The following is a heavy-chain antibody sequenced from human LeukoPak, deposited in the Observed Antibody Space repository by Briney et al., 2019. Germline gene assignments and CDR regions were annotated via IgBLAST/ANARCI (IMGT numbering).Heavy chain of an antibody. D-gene: IGHD3-3*01. CDR2: INHSGST. CDR3: AAEYYDFWSGYYLFDP. CDR1: GGSFSGYY. V-gene: IGHV4-34*01. J-gene: IGHJ5*02. Sequence: SETLSLTCAVYGGSFSGYYWSWIRQPPGKGLEWIGEINHSGSTNYNPSLKSRVTISVDTSKNQFSLKLSSVTAADTAVYYCAAEYYDFWSGYYLFDPWGQGTLVTVSS.